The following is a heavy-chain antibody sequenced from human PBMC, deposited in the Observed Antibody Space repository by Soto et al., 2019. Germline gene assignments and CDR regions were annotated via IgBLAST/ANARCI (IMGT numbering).Heavy chain of an antibody. D-gene: IGHD3-16*01. CDR3: ATLPFIPPLGWYFDL. V-gene: IGHV4-31*03. CDR2: IYYSGST. CDR1: GGSISSGGYY. Sequence: SETLSLTCTVSGGSISSGGYYWSWIRQHPGKGLEWIGYIYYSGSTYYNPSLKSRVTISVDTSKNQFSLKLSSVTAADTAVYYCATLPFIPPLGWYFDLWGRGTLVTVSS. J-gene: IGHJ2*01.